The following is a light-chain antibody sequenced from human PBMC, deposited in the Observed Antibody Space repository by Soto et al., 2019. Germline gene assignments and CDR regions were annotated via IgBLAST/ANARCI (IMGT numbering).Light chain of an antibody. CDR3: QQYGSSPRT. V-gene: IGKV3-20*01. Sequence: DIVLTQSPGTLSLSPGERATLSCRASQSVSSSYLAWYQQKRGQAPRLLIHGASSRATGIPDRFIGSEAGTEFTLTSSRLEPEGFAVYYCQQYGSSPRTFGQGTMVEIK. CDR2: GAS. CDR1: QSVSSSY. J-gene: IGKJ1*01.